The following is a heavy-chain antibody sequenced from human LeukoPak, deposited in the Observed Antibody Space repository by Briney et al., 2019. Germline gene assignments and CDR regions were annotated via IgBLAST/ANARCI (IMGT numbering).Heavy chain of an antibody. CDR1: GFTFSTYG. J-gene: IGHJ4*02. D-gene: IGHD3-16*01. V-gene: IGHV3-30*02. CDR3: AKDPVTWGNRYFDH. CDR2: IGHDATKI. Sequence: PGGSLRLSCAESGFTFSTYGMHWVRQAPGKGLEWVAFIGHDATKIYYADSVQGRFTISRDNSKNTLYLEMNSLSGEDTALYYCAKDPVTWGNRYFDHWGQGTLGTVSS.